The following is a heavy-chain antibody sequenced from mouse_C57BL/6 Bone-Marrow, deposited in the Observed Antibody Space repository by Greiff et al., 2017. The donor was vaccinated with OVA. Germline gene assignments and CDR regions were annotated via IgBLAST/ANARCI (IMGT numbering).Heavy chain of an antibody. J-gene: IGHJ2*01. Sequence: EVNLLESGPGLVKPSQSLSLTCSVTGYSITSGYYWNWIRQFPGNKLEWMGYISYDGSNNYNPSLKNRISITRDTSKNQFFLKLNSVTTEDTATYYCAYYPYFDYWGQGTTLTVSS. CDR2: ISYDGSN. D-gene: IGHD1-1*01. CDR3: AYYPYFDY. CDR1: GYSITSGYY. V-gene: IGHV3-6*01.